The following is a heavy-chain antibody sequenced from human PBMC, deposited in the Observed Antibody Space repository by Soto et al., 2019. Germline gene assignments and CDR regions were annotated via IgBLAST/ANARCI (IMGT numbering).Heavy chain of an antibody. V-gene: IGHV4-34*01. CDR1: GGSFSGYY. J-gene: IGHJ4*02. CDR2: INHSGST. D-gene: IGHD5-12*01. Sequence: QVQLQQWGAGLLKPSETLSLTCAVYGGSFSGYYWSWIRQPPGKGLEWIGEINHSGSTNYNPSLKSRATISVDASKNQFYLKLSSVTAADTAVYYCARASFYSGYADYWGQGTLVTVSS. CDR3: ARASFYSGYADY.